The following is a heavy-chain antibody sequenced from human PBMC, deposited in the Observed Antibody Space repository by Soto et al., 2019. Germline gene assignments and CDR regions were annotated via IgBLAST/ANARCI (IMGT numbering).Heavy chain of an antibody. CDR1: GFTFSTYA. V-gene: IGHV3-23*01. Sequence: EVQLLESGGGLVQPGGSLRLSCAASGFTFSTYAMNWVRQAPGKGLEWVSAISGSGGNTYYADFVKGRFTISRDNSKNTVYLQINSLRAEDTATYYCASFLAASDSWGQGTLVTVSS. CDR2: ISGSGGNT. D-gene: IGHD1-26*01. J-gene: IGHJ4*02. CDR3: ASFLAASDS.